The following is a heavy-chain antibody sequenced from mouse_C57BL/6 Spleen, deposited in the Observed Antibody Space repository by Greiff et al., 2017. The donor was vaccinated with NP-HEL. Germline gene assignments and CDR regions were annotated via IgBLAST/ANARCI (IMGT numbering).Heavy chain of an antibody. CDR1: GFTFSSYA. J-gene: IGHJ2*01. Sequence: EVHLVESGGGLVKPGGSLKLSCAASGFTFSSYAMSWVRQTPEKRLEWVATISDGGSYTYYPDNVKGRFTISRDNAKNNLYLQMSHLKSEDTAMYYCARDGGNFDYWGQGTTLTVSS. CDR2: ISDGGSYT. V-gene: IGHV5-4*01. CDR3: ARDGGNFDY. D-gene: IGHD2-1*01.